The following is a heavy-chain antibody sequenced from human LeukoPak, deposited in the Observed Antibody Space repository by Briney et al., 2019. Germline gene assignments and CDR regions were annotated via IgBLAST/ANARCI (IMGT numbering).Heavy chain of an antibody. CDR1: GFTFSSYA. D-gene: IGHD3-9*01. CDR2: ISYDGSNK. CDR3: ARDKVDMDKILYYFDY. Sequence: GGSLRPSCAASGFTFSSYAMHWVRQAPGKGLEWVAVISYDGSNKYYADSVKGRFTISRDNSKNTLYLQMNSLRAEDTAVYYCARDKVDMDKILYYFDYWGQGTLVTVSS. J-gene: IGHJ4*02. V-gene: IGHV3-30-3*01.